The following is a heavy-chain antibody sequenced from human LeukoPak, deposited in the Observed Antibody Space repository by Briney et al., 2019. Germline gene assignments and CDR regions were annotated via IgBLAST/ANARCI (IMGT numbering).Heavy chain of an antibody. CDR3: ARGQYCSSSTCYGLFDY. V-gene: IGHV3-21*01. Sequence: GGSLRLSCAASGFTFSYYTMNWVRQAPGKGLEWVSSISSSDSYIYYADSVKGRFTIFRDNAKNSLYLEMNSLRAEDTAVYYCARGQYCSSSTCYGLFDYWGLGTLVTVSS. D-gene: IGHD2-2*01. CDR1: GFTFSYYT. J-gene: IGHJ4*02. CDR2: ISSSDSYI.